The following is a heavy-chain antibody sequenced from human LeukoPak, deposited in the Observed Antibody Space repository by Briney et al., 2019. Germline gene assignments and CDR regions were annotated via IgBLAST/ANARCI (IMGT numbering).Heavy chain of an antibody. CDR3: ALIPYFTAITSFFFDW. CDR1: GGTFSSYA. Sequence: SVKVSCKASGGTFSSYAISWVRQAPGQGLEWMGGIIPIFGTANYAQKFQGRVTITTDESTSTAYMELSSLRSDDTAVYYCALIPYFTAITSFFFDWGGQ. D-gene: IGHD3/OR15-3a*01. J-gene: IGHJ1*01. V-gene: IGHV1-69*05. CDR2: IIPIFGTA.